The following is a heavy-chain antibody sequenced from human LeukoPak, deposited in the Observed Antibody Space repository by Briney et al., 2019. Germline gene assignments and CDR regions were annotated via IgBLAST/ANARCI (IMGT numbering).Heavy chain of an antibody. V-gene: IGHV4-34*01. CDR3: ARGLRGTFDY. J-gene: IGHJ4*02. D-gene: IGHD1-1*01. CDR1: GGSFSGYY. Sequence: PSETLSLTCAVYGGSFSGYYWSWIRQPPGKGLEWIGEINHSGSTNYNPSLKSRVTISVDTSKNQFSPKLSFVTAADTAVYYCARGLRGTFDYWGQGTLVTVSP. CDR2: INHSGST.